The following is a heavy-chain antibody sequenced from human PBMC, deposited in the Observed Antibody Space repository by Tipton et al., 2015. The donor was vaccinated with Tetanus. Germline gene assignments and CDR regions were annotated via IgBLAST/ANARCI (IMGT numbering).Heavy chain of an antibody. V-gene: IGHV1-69*06. CDR2: INPIFGRI. Sequence: QVQLVQSGAEVKKPGSSVKVSCETSGGSFSTYITSWVRQAPGQGLEWIGSINPIFGRITYAQKFQGRVTITADKSTSTAHISLSSLRSDDTAVYYCARCKGGTREYYAIKNWGQGTPVTVSS. CDR3: ARCKGGTREYYAIKN. CDR1: GGSFSTYI. J-gene: IGHJ4*02. D-gene: IGHD2/OR15-2a*01.